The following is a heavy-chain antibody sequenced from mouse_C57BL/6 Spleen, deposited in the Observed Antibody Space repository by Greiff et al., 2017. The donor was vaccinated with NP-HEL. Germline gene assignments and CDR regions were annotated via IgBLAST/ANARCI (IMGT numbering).Heavy chain of an antibody. Sequence: EVKLMESGPGLVKPSQSLSLTCSVTGYSITSGYYWNWIRQFPGNKLEWMGYISYDGSNNYNPSLKNRISITRDTSKNQFFLKLNSVTTEDTATYYCAREKYYSNYLYYAMDYWGQGTSVTVSS. CDR2: ISYDGSN. CDR3: AREKYYSNYLYYAMDY. V-gene: IGHV3-6*01. J-gene: IGHJ4*01. D-gene: IGHD2-5*01. CDR1: GYSITSGYY.